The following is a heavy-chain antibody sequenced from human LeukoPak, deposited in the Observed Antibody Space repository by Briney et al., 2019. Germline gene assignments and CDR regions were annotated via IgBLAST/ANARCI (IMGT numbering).Heavy chain of an antibody. CDR1: GFTVSSKY. V-gene: IGHV3-53*01. CDR3: ARVGGDRVAY. J-gene: IGHJ4*02. Sequence: GGSLRLSCAASGFTVSSKYMSWVRQAPGKGLEWVSVMYNNGNTHYADSVKGRFTISRDNVKNTLYLQMNSLRPEDTAVYYCARVGGDRVAYWGQGTLVTVSS. D-gene: IGHD4-17*01. CDR2: MYNNGNT.